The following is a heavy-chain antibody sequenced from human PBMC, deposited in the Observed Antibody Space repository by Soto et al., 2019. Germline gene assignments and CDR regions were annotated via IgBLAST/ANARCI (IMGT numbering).Heavy chain of an antibody. V-gene: IGHV6-1*01. J-gene: IGHJ5*02. CDR2: TYYRSKWYN. Sequence: SQTLSLTCAISGDSVSSNSAAWNWISQSPSRGLEWLGRTYYRSKWYNDYAVSVKSRITINPDTSKNQFSLQLNSVTPEDTAVYYSDTDPLVPADMVLGWFGPWRQRTLVTVSS. CDR1: GDSVSSNSAA. D-gene: IGHD2-2*01. CDR3: DTDPLVPADMVLGWFGP.